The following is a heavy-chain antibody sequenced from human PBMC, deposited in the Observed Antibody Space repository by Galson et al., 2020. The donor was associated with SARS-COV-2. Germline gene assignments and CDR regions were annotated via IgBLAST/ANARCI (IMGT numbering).Heavy chain of an antibody. Sequence: ETLSLTCAVYGGSFSGYYWSWIRQPPGKGLEWIGEINHSGSTNYNPSLKSRVTISVDTSKNQFSLKLSSVTAADTAVYYCARGPTVTTFYYYYYGMDVWGQGTTVTVSS. J-gene: IGHJ6*02. CDR1: GGSFSGYY. CDR2: INHSGST. CDR3: ARGPTVTTFYYYYYGMDV. V-gene: IGHV4-34*01. D-gene: IGHD4-17*01.